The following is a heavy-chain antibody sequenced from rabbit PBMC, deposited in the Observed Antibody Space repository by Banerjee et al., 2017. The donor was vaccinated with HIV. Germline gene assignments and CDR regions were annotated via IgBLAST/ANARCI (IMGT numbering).Heavy chain of an antibody. D-gene: IGHD8-1*01. Sequence: QEQLVESGGGLVKPEGSLTLTCTASGFSFSNKYVMCWVRQAPGKGLELIACIYTGSSGSTYYASWAKGRFTISKTSSTTVTLQMTSLTAADTATYFCARGSFYIGFNLWGQGTLVTVS. CDR2: IYTGSSGST. CDR3: ARGSFYIGFNL. J-gene: IGHJ4*01. CDR1: GFSFSNKYV. V-gene: IGHV1S45*01.